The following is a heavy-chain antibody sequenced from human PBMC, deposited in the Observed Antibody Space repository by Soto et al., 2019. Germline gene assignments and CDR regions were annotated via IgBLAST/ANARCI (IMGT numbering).Heavy chain of an antibody. Sequence: QVQLVQSGGEVKKPGASVKVSCKTSGYSFTTYGISWVRQAPGQGLEWMGWISAYNGNTNYAQKLQDRVTMTTDTSTSTAYMELRILRSDGTAVYYCAREGPAPYYYYGMDVWGQGSTVTVSS. J-gene: IGHJ6*02. CDR3: AREGPAPYYYYGMDV. V-gene: IGHV1-18*01. CDR2: ISAYNGNT. CDR1: GYSFTTYG.